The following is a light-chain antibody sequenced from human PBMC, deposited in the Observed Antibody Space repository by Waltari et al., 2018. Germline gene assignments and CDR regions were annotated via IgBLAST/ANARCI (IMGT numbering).Light chain of an antibody. CDR3: QQYSYRPPWT. Sequence: EILMTQSPATLSVSPGQRVTLSCRASQGVGNNLAWYQQKPGQAPRLLIFDASTTATDIPARFSGSGSGTEFTLTISTLQSEDSGIYYCQQYSYRPPWTFGQGTRVEVK. CDR1: QGVGNN. V-gene: IGKV3-15*01. J-gene: IGKJ1*01. CDR2: DAS.